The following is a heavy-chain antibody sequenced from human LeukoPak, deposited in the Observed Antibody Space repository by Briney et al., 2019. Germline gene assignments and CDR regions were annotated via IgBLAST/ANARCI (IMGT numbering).Heavy chain of an antibody. CDR2: INHSGST. J-gene: IGHJ4*02. V-gene: IGHV4-34*01. Sequence: SETLSLTCAVYGGSFSGYYWSWIRQPPGKGLEWIGEINHSGSTNYNPSLKSRVTISVDTSKNQFSLKLSSVTAADTAVYYCARSLVPAAIGYWGQGTLVTVSS. CDR1: GGSFSGYY. CDR3: ARSLVPAAIGY. D-gene: IGHD2-2*02.